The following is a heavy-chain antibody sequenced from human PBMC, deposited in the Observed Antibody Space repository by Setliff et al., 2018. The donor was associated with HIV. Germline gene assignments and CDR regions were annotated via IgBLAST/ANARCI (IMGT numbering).Heavy chain of an antibody. CDR2: IYESGRT. CDR3: ARGRCSGGTCSGRHSYLHIDV. CDR1: GASFSDYS. Sequence: ASETLSLTCAVYGASFSDYSWTWIRRPPGKGLEWIGEIYESGRTDYNPSLTSRVTMSVDSSKKQFSLRLTSVAAADTALYYCARGRCSGGTCSGRHSYLHIDVWGKGTTVTVSS. D-gene: IGHD2-15*01. V-gene: IGHV4-34*01. J-gene: IGHJ6*03.